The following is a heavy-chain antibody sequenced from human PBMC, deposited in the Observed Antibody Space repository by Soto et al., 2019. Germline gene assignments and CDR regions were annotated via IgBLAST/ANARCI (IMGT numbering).Heavy chain of an antibody. Sequence: PGGSLRLSCAASGFTFSSYWMSWVRQAPGKGLEWVANIKQDGSEKYYVDSVKGRFTISRDNAKNSLYLQMNSLRAEDTAVYYCARVTPSSWYYYYYYGMDVWGQGTTVTVSS. CDR1: GFTFSSYW. J-gene: IGHJ6*02. D-gene: IGHD6-13*01. CDR2: IKQDGSEK. CDR3: ARVTPSSWYYYYYYGMDV. V-gene: IGHV3-7*01.